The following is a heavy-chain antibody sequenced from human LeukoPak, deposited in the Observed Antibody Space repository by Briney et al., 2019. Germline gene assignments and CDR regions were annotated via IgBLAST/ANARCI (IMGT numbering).Heavy chain of an antibody. CDR1: GGSISSSSYY. CDR2: IYYSGST. D-gene: IGHD3-10*01. CDR3: ARGYGSGSYGPEHYGMDV. J-gene: IGHJ6*02. Sequence: SETLSLTCTVSGGSISSSSYYWGWIRQPPGKGLEWIGSIYYSGSTYYNPSLKSRVTISVDTSKNQFSLKLSSVTAADTAVYYCARGYGSGSYGPEHYGMDVWGQGTTVTVSS. V-gene: IGHV4-39*07.